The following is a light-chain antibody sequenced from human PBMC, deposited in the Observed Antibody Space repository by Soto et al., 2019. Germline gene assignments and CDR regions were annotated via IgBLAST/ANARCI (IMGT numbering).Light chain of an antibody. J-gene: IGKJ4*01. CDR3: QQYNNWLLT. Sequence: EIVLTQSPGTLSLSPGERATLSCRASQSVTSTYLAWYQQKPGQAPRLLIYGASTRATGIPARFSGSGSGTEFTLTISSLQSEDFAVYYCQQYNNWLLTFGGGTKVDIK. CDR2: GAS. V-gene: IGKV3-15*01. CDR1: QSVTSTY.